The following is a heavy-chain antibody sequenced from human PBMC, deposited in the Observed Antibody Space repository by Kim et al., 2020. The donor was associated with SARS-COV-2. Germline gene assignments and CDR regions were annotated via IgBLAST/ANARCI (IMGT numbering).Heavy chain of an antibody. CDR2: TYYRSKWYN. V-gene: IGHV6-1*01. CDR3: ARVVAAAGTEKTIFDY. D-gene: IGHD6-13*01. J-gene: IGHJ4*02. CDR1: GDSVSSNSAA. Sequence: SQTLSLSCAISGDSVSSNSAAWNWIRQSPSRGLEWLGRTYYRSKWYNDYAVSVKSRITINPDTSKNQFSLQLNSVTPEDTAVYYCARVVAAAGTEKTIFDYWGQGTLVTVSS.